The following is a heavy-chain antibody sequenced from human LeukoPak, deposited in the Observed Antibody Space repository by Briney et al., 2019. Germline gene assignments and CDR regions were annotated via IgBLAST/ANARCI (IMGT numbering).Heavy chain of an antibody. D-gene: IGHD3-22*01. Sequence: SVKVSCKASGCTFSSYAISWVRQAPGQGLEWMGGIIPIFGTANYAQKVQGRVTITADESTSTAYMELSSLRSEDTAVYYCAVDLLNYHDSSGYYSSSRYFDYWGQGTLVTVSS. J-gene: IGHJ4*02. CDR1: GCTFSSYA. CDR3: AVDLLNYHDSSGYYSSSRYFDY. V-gene: IGHV1-69*13. CDR2: IIPIFGTA.